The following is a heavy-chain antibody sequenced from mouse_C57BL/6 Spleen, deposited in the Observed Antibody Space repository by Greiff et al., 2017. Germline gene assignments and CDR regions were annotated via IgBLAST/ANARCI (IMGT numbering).Heavy chain of an antibody. V-gene: IGHV1-80*01. CDR3: ARSLYYDYDRDYFDY. CDR2: IYPGDGDT. Sequence: VQLQQSGAELVKPGASVKISCKASGYAFSSYWMNWVKQRPGKGLEWIGQIYPGDGDTNYNGKFKGKDTLTADKSSSTAYMQLSSLTSEDSAVYFCARSLYYDYDRDYFDYWGQGTTLTVSS. D-gene: IGHD2-4*01. J-gene: IGHJ2*01. CDR1: GYAFSSYW.